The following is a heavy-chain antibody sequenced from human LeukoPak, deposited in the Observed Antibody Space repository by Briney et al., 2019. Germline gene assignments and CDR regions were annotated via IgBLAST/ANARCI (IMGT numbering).Heavy chain of an antibody. Sequence: PGGSLRLSCAASGFTFNIYSMSWVRQAPGRGLEWVSAITDSGGSTYYADSVKGRLTISRDNSKNTLFLQMTSLRAEDTALYYCAKISGYFDYWGRGTLVTVSS. D-gene: IGHD3-10*01. J-gene: IGHJ4*02. CDR3: AKISGYFDY. CDR1: GFTFNIYS. CDR2: ITDSGGST. V-gene: IGHV3-23*01.